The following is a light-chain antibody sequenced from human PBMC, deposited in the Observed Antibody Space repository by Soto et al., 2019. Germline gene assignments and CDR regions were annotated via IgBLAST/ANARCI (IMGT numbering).Light chain of an antibody. J-gene: IGKJ5*01. CDR1: QSVSSN. Sequence: EIVMTHPPATLSVSPGEGATLSCRASQSVSSNLAWYQQKPGQAPRLLIYGASTRATGIPARFSGSGSGTEFTLTISSLEPEDFAVYYCQQRSNWPPITFGQGTRLEIK. V-gene: IGKV3-15*01. CDR3: QQRSNWPPIT. CDR2: GAS.